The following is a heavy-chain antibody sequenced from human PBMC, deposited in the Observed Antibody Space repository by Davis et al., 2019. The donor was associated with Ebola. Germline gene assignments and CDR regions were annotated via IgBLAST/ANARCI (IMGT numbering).Heavy chain of an antibody. V-gene: IGHV1-18*01. Sequence: ASVTVSCKASGYTFIPYGISWVRQAPGHGVEWMGWINTYNGNTDYAQKFQGRVTMTTDTSTNKVYMELRSLRSDDTAVYYCARGGGTYSLDFWGQGSLVTVSS. D-gene: IGHD1-26*01. CDR2: INTYNGNT. CDR3: ARGGGTYSLDF. J-gene: IGHJ4*02. CDR1: GYTFIPYG.